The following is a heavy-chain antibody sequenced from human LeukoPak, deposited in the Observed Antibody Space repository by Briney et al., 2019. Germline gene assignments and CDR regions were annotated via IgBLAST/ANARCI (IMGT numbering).Heavy chain of an antibody. Sequence: SETLSLTCAVYGGSFGGYYWSWIRQPPGKGLEWIGEINHSGSTNYNPSLKSRVTISVDTSKNQFSLKLSSVTAADTAVYYCARVLTACDYWGQGTLVTVSS. CDR3: ARVLTACDY. J-gene: IGHJ4*02. V-gene: IGHV4-34*01. CDR1: GGSFGGYY. D-gene: IGHD5-18*01. CDR2: INHSGST.